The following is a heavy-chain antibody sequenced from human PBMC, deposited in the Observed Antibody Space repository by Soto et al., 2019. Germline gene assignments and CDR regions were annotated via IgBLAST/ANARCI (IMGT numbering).Heavy chain of an antibody. V-gene: IGHV4-59*01. CDR3: ARGSGIDF. D-gene: IGHD3-10*01. Sequence: QVQLQESGPGLVKPSETLSLTCTVSGGSISGYYWTWIRQPPGKGLEWIGSIYYTGLTNYNPSLKSRVTISVDMSKNQFSLKLNSVTAADTAVYYCARGSGIDFWGQGILVTVSS. CDR2: IYYTGLT. CDR1: GGSISGYY. J-gene: IGHJ4*02.